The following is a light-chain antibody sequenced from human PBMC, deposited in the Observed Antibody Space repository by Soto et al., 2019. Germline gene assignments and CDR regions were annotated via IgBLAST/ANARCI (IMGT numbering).Light chain of an antibody. Sequence: IPMTQSPSTLSASVGDRVTITCRASQSIGSWLAWFQQKPGKAPKLLIDDASSLGSGVPQRFSGSGSGTEFTLTVSSLQPDDFAAYSCQRYSTYTRTFGQATKVEV. J-gene: IGKJ1*01. V-gene: IGKV1-5*01. CDR3: QRYSTYTRT. CDR1: QSIGSW. CDR2: DAS.